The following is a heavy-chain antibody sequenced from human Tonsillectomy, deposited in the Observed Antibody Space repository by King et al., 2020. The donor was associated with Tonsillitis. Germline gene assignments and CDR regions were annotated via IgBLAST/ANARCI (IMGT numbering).Heavy chain of an antibody. Sequence: QLQESGPGLVKPSETLSLTCTVSGGSISRHYWSWIRQPPGKGLEWIGYISDTGSTNYNPSLQSRVTISVDTSKNQLSPKLSSVTAADSAVYYCARDRRLYDTVNYYYMDVWGKGTAVTVSS. D-gene: IGHD3-9*01. V-gene: IGHV4-59*11. CDR1: GGSISRHY. CDR3: ARDRRLYDTVNYYYMDV. J-gene: IGHJ6*03. CDR2: ISDTGST.